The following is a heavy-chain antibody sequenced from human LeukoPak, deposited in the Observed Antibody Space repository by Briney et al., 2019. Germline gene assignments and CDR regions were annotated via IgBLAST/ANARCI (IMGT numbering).Heavy chain of an antibody. CDR2: IIPIFGTA. J-gene: IGHJ6*02. CDR3: ARDSGYLLSYYYYGMDV. CDR1: GGTFSRYA. V-gene: IGHV1-69*13. D-gene: IGHD3-22*01. Sequence: GASVKVSCKASGGTFSRYAISWGRQAPGRRLELMGGIIPIFGTANYAQKFQGRVTITADESTSTAYMELSSLRSEDTAVYYCARDSGYLLSYYYYGMDVWGQGTTVTVSS.